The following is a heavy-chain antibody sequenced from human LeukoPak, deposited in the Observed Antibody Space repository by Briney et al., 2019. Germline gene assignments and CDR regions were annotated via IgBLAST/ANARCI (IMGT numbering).Heavy chain of an antibody. CDR3: ARDPSGGYVPYFDY. Sequence: ASVKVSFKASGGTFSSYAISWVRQAPGQGLEWMGRIIPILGITNYAQKFQGRVTITADKSTSTAYMELSSLRSDDAAVYYCARDPSGGYVPYFDYWGQGTLVTVSS. J-gene: IGHJ4*02. CDR1: GGTFSSYA. D-gene: IGHD3-16*01. V-gene: IGHV1-69*04. CDR2: IIPILGIT.